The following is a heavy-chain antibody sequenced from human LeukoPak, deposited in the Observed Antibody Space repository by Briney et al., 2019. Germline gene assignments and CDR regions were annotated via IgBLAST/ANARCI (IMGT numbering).Heavy chain of an antibody. CDR2: ISSSSSYI. V-gene: IGHV3-21*01. CDR1: GFTFSSYS. CDR3: ARGKLGAATLDY. J-gene: IGHJ4*02. D-gene: IGHD1-26*01. Sequence: GGSLRLSCAASGFTFSSYSMNWVRQAPGKGLEWVSSISSSSSYIYYADSVKGRFTISRDNAKNSLYLQMNSLRAEDTAVYYCARGKLGAATLDYWGQGTLVTVSS.